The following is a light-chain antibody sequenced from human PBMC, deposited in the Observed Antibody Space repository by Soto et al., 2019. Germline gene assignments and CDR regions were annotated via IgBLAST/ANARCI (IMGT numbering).Light chain of an antibody. V-gene: IGLV2-8*01. Sequence: QSVLTQPPSASGSPGQSVTISCTGTSSDFGGYNYVSWFQHHPGKAPKLLIHEVNKRPSGVPDRFSGSKSGNTDSLTVSGLQAEDEADYYCSSYGGNNLFVFGTGTKVTVL. CDR3: SSYGGNNLFV. CDR1: SSDFGGYNY. CDR2: EVN. J-gene: IGLJ1*01.